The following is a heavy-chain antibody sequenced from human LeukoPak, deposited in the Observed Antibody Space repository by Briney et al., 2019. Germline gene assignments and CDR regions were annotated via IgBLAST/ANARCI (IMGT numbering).Heavy chain of an antibody. CDR3: AKGPGPGYFYYYMDV. Sequence: GGSLRLSCAASRFTFSSYAMSWVRQAAGKGLEWASAITGSGGSTYYADSLKGRFIISRDNSKNTLYLQMNSLRAEDTAVYYCAKGPGPGYFYYYMDVWGKGTTVTVSS. V-gene: IGHV3-23*01. J-gene: IGHJ6*03. CDR2: ITGSGGST. CDR1: RFTFSSYA.